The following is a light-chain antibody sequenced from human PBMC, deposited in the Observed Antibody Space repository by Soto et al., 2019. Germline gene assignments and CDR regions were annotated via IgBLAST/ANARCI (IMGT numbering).Light chain of an antibody. J-gene: IGKJ4*01. CDR1: QGIGIY. CDR2: AAS. Sequence: DIQMTQSPSSLSASFGDRVTMTCRASQGIGIYLAWFQQRPGNTPKLLIYAASTLQSGVTSRFSGSGSGTDFPLTISSLQPEDVATYYCQKYNSAPLTFGGGTRVEIK. CDR3: QKYNSAPLT. V-gene: IGKV1-27*01.